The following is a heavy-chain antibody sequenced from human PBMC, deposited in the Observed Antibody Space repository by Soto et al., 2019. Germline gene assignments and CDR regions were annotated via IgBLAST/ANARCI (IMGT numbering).Heavy chain of an antibody. D-gene: IGHD1-26*01. V-gene: IGHV1-8*01. CDR3: ARGRHRVGPLIATF. Sequence: QVQLVQSGAEVKKPGASVMVSCKASGYTFNSYEINWVRQATGQGLEWMGWMDPNSGNRGYAQKFLGRIILTRDTSTNTAYMELSSLRSDDTAVYYCARGRHRVGPLIATFWGQGTLVTVSS. CDR2: MDPNSGNR. J-gene: IGHJ4*02. CDR1: GYTFNSYE.